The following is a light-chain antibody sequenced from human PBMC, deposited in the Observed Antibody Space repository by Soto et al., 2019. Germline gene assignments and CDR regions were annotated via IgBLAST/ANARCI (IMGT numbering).Light chain of an antibody. CDR3: QQYGSSLPWT. CDR1: QSVSSY. V-gene: IGKV3-20*01. J-gene: IGKJ1*01. CDR2: GAS. Sequence: EIVLTQSPGTLSLSPWERATLSCRASQSVSSYLAWYQQKPGQAPRLLIYGASTRATGIPDRFSGSGSGTDFTLTISRLEPEDFAVFYCQQYGSSLPWTFGQGTKVDIK.